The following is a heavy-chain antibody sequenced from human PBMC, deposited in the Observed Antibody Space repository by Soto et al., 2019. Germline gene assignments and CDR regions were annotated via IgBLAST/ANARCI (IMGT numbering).Heavy chain of an antibody. CDR2: ISYDGSNK. Sequence: GGSLRLSCAASGFTFSSYGMHWVRQAPGKGLEWVAVISYDGSNKYYADSVKGRFTISRDNSKNTLYLQMNSLRAEDTAVYYCAKDRFGFGELSQYYFDYWGQGTLVTVSS. CDR3: AKDRFGFGELSQYYFDY. V-gene: IGHV3-30*18. J-gene: IGHJ4*02. D-gene: IGHD3-10*01. CDR1: GFTFSSYG.